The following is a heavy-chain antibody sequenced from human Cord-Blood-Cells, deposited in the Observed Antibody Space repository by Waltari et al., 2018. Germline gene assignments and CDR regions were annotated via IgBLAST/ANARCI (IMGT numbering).Heavy chain of an antibody. CDR1: GYSFTSYW. CDR2: IYPGDSDT. Sequence: EVQLVQSGAEVKKPAESPKNSCKGSGYSFTSYWLGWGPPISGKGLEWRGIIYPGDSDTRYSPSFQGQVTISADKSISTAYLQWSSLKASDTAMYYCAKTYYYDSSGYYPYFDYWGQGTLVTVSS. CDR3: AKTYYYDSSGYYPYFDY. V-gene: IGHV5-51*01. J-gene: IGHJ4*02. D-gene: IGHD3-22*01.